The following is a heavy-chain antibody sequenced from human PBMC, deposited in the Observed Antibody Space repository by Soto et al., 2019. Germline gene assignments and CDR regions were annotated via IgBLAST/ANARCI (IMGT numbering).Heavy chain of an antibody. Sequence: ASVKVACKASGYTVPSYGITGVRQATGQGLEWMGWISAYNGNTNYAQKVQGRVTMTTDTSTNTAYMELRSLRSDDTAMYSCARDHSGPFDYWGQGTLVTVSS. CDR1: GYTVPSYG. V-gene: IGHV1-18*01. CDR3: ARDHSGPFDY. J-gene: IGHJ4*02. CDR2: ISAYNGNT.